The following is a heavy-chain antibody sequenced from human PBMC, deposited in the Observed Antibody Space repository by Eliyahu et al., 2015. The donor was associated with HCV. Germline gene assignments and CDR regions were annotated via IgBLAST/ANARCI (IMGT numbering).Heavy chain of an antibody. CDR1: GFTFSSFW. D-gene: IGHD7-27*01. V-gene: IGHV3-7*01. CDR2: IKTDGSEE. CDR3: ARDSGDRTVDY. J-gene: IGHJ4*02. Sequence: EVQLMESGGGLVQPGGSLRLSCAASGFTFSSFWMSWVRQTPEKGLEWVANIKTDGSEEYYVDSVKGRFTVSRDNAENSLYLQMSSLRAEDTAVYYCARDSGDRTVDYWGQGTLVTVSS.